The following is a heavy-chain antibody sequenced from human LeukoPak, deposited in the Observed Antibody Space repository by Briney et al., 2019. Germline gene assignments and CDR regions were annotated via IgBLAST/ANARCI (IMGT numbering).Heavy chain of an antibody. V-gene: IGHV3-48*01. CDR1: GFTFSSYS. J-gene: IGHJ5*02. D-gene: IGHD3-10*01. CDR3: AKDLLRDRWFGES. CDR2: ISSSSSTI. Sequence: PGGSLRLSCAASGFTFSSYSMNWVRQAPGKGLEWVSYISSSSSTIYCADSVKGRFTISRDNSKNTLYLQMDSLRPEDTAVYYCAKDLLRDRWFGESWGQGTLVTVSS.